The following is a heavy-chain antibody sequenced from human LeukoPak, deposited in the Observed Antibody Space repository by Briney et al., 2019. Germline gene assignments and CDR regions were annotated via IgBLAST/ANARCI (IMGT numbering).Heavy chain of an antibody. J-gene: IGHJ4*02. CDR2: IYSGGST. CDR3: ARARGGIQLWLRY. Sequence: GGPLRLSCAASGFTVSSNYMSWVRQAPGNELEWVSVIYSGGSTYYADSVKGRFTISRDNSKNTLYLQMNSLRAEDTAVYYCARARGGIQLWLRYWGQGTLLTVSS. CDR1: GFTVSSNY. V-gene: IGHV3-66*01. D-gene: IGHD5-18*01.